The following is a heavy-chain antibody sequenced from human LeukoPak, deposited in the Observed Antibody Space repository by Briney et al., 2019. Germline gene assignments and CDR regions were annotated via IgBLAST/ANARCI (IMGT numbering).Heavy chain of an antibody. V-gene: IGHV1-8*03. J-gene: IGHJ6*03. CDR1: GYTFTSYD. D-gene: IGHD3-9*01. Sequence: GASVKVSCKASGYTFTSYDINWVRQATGQGLEWMGWMNPNSGNTGYAQKFQGRVTITADKSTSTAYMELSSLRSEDTAVYYCARSYYDILTGYYSVTQRYYYYYYMDVWGKGTTVTVSS. CDR2: MNPNSGNT. CDR3: ARSYYDILTGYYSVTQRYYYYYYMDV.